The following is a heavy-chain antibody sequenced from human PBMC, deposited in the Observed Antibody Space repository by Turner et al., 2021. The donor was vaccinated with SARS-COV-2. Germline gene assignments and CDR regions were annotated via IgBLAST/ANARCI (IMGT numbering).Heavy chain of an antibody. CDR2: ISYDGSNK. V-gene: IGHV3-30*18. D-gene: IGHD3-22*01. Sequence: QVQLVESGGGVVQPGRSLRLSCAASGFTFSSYGMHWVRQAPGKGPEWVAVISYDGSNKYYADSVKGRFTISRDNSKNTLYLQMNSLRAEDTAVYYCAKDRGTMIEGFDYWGQGTLVTVSS. J-gene: IGHJ4*02. CDR1: GFTFSSYG. CDR3: AKDRGTMIEGFDY.